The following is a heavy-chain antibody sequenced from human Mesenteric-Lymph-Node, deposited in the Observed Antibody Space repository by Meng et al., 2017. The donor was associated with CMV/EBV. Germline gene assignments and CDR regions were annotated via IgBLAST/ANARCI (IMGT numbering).Heavy chain of an antibody. J-gene: IGHJ6*02. Sequence: GGSLRLSCAASGLTFTSYTMHWVRQAPGKGLEWVAFIQFDGNKYYEDSMKGRFTISRDNAKNSLYLQMNSLRAEDTAVYYCARGSPPYDFWSGYWAYGMDVWGQGTTVTVSS. D-gene: IGHD3-3*01. CDR1: GLTFTSYT. V-gene: IGHV3-30*02. CDR3: ARGSPPYDFWSGYWAYGMDV. CDR2: IQFDGNK.